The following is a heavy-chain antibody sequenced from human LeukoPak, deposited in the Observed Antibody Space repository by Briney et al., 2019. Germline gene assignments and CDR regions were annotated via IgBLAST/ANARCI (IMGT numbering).Heavy chain of an antibody. CDR1: GSSFTTDW. CDR2: IFPADSDT. Sequence: GASLQISSKCSGSSFTTDWIGWVRQLPGKGLEWMGIIFPADSDTRYSPSFQGQVTISADKSISTAYLQWDSLKASDTAMYYCARPAGVPRWGQGTLVTVSS. D-gene: IGHD3-10*01. CDR3: ARPAGVPR. J-gene: IGHJ4*02. V-gene: IGHV5-51*01.